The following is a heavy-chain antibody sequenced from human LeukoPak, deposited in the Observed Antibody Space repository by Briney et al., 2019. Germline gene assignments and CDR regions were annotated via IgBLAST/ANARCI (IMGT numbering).Heavy chain of an antibody. CDR2: ISISGDTT. CDR1: GFTFSSHA. V-gene: IGHV3-23*01. D-gene: IGHD4-17*01. J-gene: IGHJ4*02. CDR3: ANEIRPNDY. Sequence: GGSLRLSCGAFGFTFSSHAMTWVRQAPGKGLEWVSAISISGDTTYYADAVKGRFTISRDNSKNTVYLQMNSLRAEDTAVYYCANEIRPNDYWGQGTLVTVSS.